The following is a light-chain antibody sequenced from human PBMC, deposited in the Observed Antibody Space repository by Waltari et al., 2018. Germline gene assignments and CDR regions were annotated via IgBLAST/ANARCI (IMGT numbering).Light chain of an antibody. CDR1: SSNIGAGYD. V-gene: IGLV1-40*01. CDR3: QSYDSSLSGVL. J-gene: IGLJ2*01. CDR2: GNN. Sequence: QSVLTQPPSVSGAPGQRITISCTGTSSNIGAGYDVHWYLQLPGTAPKLLILGNNNRPSGVPYRFSPSKSDTSASLAITGLQAEDEADYYCQSYDSSLSGVLFGGGTKLTVL.